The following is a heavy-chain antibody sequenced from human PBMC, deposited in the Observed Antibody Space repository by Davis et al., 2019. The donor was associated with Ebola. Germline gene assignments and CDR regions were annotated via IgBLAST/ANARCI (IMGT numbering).Heavy chain of an antibody. D-gene: IGHD4-17*01. J-gene: IGHJ4*02. CDR1: GFTFENYW. CDR3: ARDTYGDYSLDY. CDR2: INPDGTTT. Sequence: GESLKISCAASGFTFENYWMHWVRQAPGKGLVWVSRINPDGTTTTYADSVKGRFTISRDNAKNSLYLQMNSLRAEDTAVYYCARDTYGDYSLDYWGQGTLVTVSS. V-gene: IGHV3-74*01.